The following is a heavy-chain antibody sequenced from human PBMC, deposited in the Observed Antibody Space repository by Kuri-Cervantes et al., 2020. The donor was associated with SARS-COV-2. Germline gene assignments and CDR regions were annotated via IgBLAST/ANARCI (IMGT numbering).Heavy chain of an antibody. V-gene: IGHV3-7*01. D-gene: IGHD2-2*01. J-gene: IGHJ6*02. CDR3: ARGYCSSTSCPPYYYYGMDV. Sequence: GESLKISCAASGFTFSNYWISWVRQAPGKGLEWVANIKQGGSEKHYVDSVKGRFTISRDDAKNSMYLQMNSLRAEGTAVYYCARGYCSSTSCPPYYYYGMDVWGQGTTVTVSS. CDR1: GFTFSNYW. CDR2: IKQGGSEK.